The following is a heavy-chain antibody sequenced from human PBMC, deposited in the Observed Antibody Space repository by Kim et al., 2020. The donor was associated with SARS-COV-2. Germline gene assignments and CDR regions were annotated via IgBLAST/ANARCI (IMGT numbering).Heavy chain of an antibody. CDR1: GFTFSSYA. CDR3: AKDHFIAVAGAFDY. V-gene: IGHV3-23*01. Sequence: GGSLRLSCAASGFTFSSYAMSWVRQAPGKGLEWVSAISGSGGSTYYADSVKGRFTNSRDNSKNTLYLQMNSLRAEDTAVYYCAKDHFIAVAGAFDYWGQGTLVTVSS. CDR2: ISGSGGST. D-gene: IGHD6-19*01. J-gene: IGHJ4*02.